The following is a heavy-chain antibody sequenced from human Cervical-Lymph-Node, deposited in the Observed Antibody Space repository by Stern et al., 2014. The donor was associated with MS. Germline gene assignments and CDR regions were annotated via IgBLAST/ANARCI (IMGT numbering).Heavy chain of an antibody. Sequence: EVQLVESGGGLVKPGGSLRLSCAASGFVFTTYSMNWVRQAPGKGLEWVSSISSRSTYMYYADSVKGRFTISRDNAKKSVYLQLDSLRAEDTAVYYCARGQVGSYQLDYLCQGTLVTVSS. V-gene: IGHV3-21*01. J-gene: IGHJ4*02. D-gene: IGHD1-26*01. CDR1: GFVFTTYS. CDR3: ARGQVGSYQLDY. CDR2: ISSRSTYM.